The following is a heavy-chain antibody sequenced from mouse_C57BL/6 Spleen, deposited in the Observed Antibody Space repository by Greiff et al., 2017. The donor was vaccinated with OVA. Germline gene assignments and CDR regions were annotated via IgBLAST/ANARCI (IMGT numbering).Heavy chain of an antibody. Sequence: EVKLQESGPGLVKPSQSLSLTCSVTGYSITSGYYWNWILQFPGNKLEWMGYISYDGSNNYNPSLKNRISITRDTSKNQFFLKLNSVTTEDTATYYCARLYDYDDYFDYWGQGTTLTVSS. D-gene: IGHD2-4*01. CDR2: ISYDGSN. CDR3: ARLYDYDDYFDY. CDR1: GYSITSGYY. J-gene: IGHJ2*01. V-gene: IGHV3-6*01.